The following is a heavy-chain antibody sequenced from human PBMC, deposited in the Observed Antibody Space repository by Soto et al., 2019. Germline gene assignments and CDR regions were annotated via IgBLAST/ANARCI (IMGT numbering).Heavy chain of an antibody. J-gene: IGHJ6*02. V-gene: IGHV4-4*07. CDR2: IHTSGNT. Sequence: NPSETLSLTCTVSAGSISTYYWNWIRQSAGKGLEWIGQIHTSGNTNYDPALTGRVSMSLDASRNQFSLRLTSATAADTATYYCARGGMAPAYYNAMDVWGRGATVTV. D-gene: IGHD2-8*01. CDR1: AGSISTYY. CDR3: ARGGMAPAYYNAMDV.